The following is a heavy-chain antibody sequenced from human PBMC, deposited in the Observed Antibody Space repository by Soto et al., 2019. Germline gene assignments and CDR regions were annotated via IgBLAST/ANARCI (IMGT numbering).Heavy chain of an antibody. J-gene: IGHJ4*02. Sequence: SVKVSCKASGGTFSSYAISWVRQAPGQGLEWMGGIIPIFGTANYAQKFQGRVTITADESTSTAYMELSSLRSEDTAVYYCAREGGYGGYFDYWGQGTLVTVSS. CDR3: AREGGYGGYFDY. V-gene: IGHV1-69*13. CDR2: IIPIFGTA. D-gene: IGHD4-17*01. CDR1: GGTFSSYA.